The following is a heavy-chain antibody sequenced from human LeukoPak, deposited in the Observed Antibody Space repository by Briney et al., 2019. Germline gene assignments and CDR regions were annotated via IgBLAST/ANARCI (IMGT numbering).Heavy chain of an antibody. CDR3: AKCQYGSGSYDAFDI. CDR2: INTDGSST. CDR1: GFTFSSYW. V-gene: IGHV3-74*01. J-gene: IGHJ3*02. Sequence: GGSLRLSCAASGFTFSSYWMHWVRQAPGKGLVWVSRINTDGSSTSYADSVKGRFTISRDKMNSLRAEDTAVYYCAKCQYGSGSYDAFDIWGQGTMVTVSS. D-gene: IGHD3-10*01.